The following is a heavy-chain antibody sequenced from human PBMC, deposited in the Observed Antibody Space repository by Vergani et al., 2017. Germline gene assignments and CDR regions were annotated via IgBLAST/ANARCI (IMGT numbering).Heavy chain of an antibody. D-gene: IGHD2-15*01. J-gene: IGHJ4*02. V-gene: IGHV4-61*02. Sequence: QVQLQESGPGLVKPSQTLSLTCTVSGGSIRSDPYQWTWIRQPAGKGLEWIGRFYGSGSTDYNPSLRSRVTISLDTSKSQFSLKLTSVNAADTAVYYCARSRPYCTSGSCPAIWGQGTLVTVSS. CDR3: ARSRPYCTSGSCPAI. CDR2: FYGSGST. CDR1: GGSIRSDPYQ.